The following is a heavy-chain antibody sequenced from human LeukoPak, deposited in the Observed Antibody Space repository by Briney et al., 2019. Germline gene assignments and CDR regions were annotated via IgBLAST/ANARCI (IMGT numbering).Heavy chain of an antibody. CDR1: GYTFTSYA. CDR3: ARGKKTYYYDSSGYYLADY. Sequence: ASVKVSCKASGYTFTSYAMHWVRQAPGQRLEWMGWINAGNGNTKYSQKFQGRVTITADESTSTAYMELSSLRSEDTAVYYCARGKKTYYYDSSGYYLADYWGQGTLVTVSS. D-gene: IGHD3-22*01. CDR2: INAGNGNT. V-gene: IGHV1-3*01. J-gene: IGHJ4*02.